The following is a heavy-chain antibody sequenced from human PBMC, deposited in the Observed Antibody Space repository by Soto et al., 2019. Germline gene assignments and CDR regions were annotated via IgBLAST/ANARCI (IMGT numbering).Heavy chain of an antibody. V-gene: IGHV3-33*01. CDR1: GFTFSSYG. D-gene: IGHD6-19*01. J-gene: IGHJ4*02. CDR3: ARSRTLGSSGWSGSCFEY. CDR2: IWYDGSNK. Sequence: SLRLSCAASGFTFSSYGMHWFRQSPGKVLEWVAVIWYDGSNKYYADSVKGRFTISRDNSKNTLYLQMNSLRAEDTAVYYCARSRTLGSSGWSGSCFEYWGQGTLVTVSS.